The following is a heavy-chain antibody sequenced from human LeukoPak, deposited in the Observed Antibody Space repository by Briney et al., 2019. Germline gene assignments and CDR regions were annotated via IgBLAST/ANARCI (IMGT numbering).Heavy chain of an antibody. CDR3: ARGGYFDWLFFDNWFDP. CDR1: GGSISSYY. J-gene: IGHJ5*02. V-gene: IGHV4-59*01. D-gene: IGHD3-9*01. Sequence: PSETLSLTCTVSGGSISSYYWSWIRQPPGKGLEWIGYIYYSGSTNYNPSLKSRVTISVDTSKNQFSLKLSSVTAADTAVYYCARGGYFDWLFFDNWFDPWGQGTLVTVSS. CDR2: IYYSGST.